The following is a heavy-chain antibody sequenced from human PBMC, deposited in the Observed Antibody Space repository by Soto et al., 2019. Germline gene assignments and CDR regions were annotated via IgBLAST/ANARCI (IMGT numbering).Heavy chain of an antibody. Sequence: QVQLQESGPGLVKPSQTLSLTCTVSGGSISSGGYYWSWIRQHPGKGLEWIGYIYYSGRTYYNPSLKSRVTISVDTSKNQFALKLSSVTAADTAVYYCARGASLSRKGAFDIWGQGTMVTVSS. J-gene: IGHJ3*02. D-gene: IGHD2-15*01. CDR1: GGSISSGGYY. V-gene: IGHV4-31*03. CDR2: IYYSGRT. CDR3: ARGASLSRKGAFDI.